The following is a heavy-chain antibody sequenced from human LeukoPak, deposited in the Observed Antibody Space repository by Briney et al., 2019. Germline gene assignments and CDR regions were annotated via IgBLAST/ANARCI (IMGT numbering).Heavy chain of an antibody. CDR3: ARGVRWLQSGYAFDI. CDR1: GFTFSSYW. D-gene: IGHD5-24*01. V-gene: IGHV3-74*01. J-gene: IGHJ3*02. Sequence: QPGGSLRLSCAASGFTFSSYWMHWVRQAPGKGLVWLSSINSDGSSTSYADSVKGRFTISRDNAKNTLYLQMNSLRAEDTAVYYCARGVRWLQSGYAFDIWGQGTMVTVSS. CDR2: INSDGSST.